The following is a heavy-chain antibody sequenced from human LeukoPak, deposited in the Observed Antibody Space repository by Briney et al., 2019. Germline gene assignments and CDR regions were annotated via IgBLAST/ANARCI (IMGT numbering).Heavy chain of an antibody. CDR2: ISSSSSTI. Sequence: GGSLRLSCAASGFTFSSYSMNWVRQAPGKGLEWVSYISSSSSTIYYADSVKGRFTISRDNAKNSLYLQMNSLRAEDTAVYYCAREGIVVVPAAPDPWFDPWGQGTLVTVSS. V-gene: IGHV3-48*04. D-gene: IGHD2-2*01. J-gene: IGHJ5*02. CDR3: AREGIVVVPAAPDPWFDP. CDR1: GFTFSSYS.